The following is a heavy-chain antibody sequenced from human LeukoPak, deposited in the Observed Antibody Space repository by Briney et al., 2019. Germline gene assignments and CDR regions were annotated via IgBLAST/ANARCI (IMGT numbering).Heavy chain of an antibody. Sequence: ASVKVSCKTSGYTFTGSYVHWVRQAPGQGLEWMGVIVPIFDTPNYAQRFEDRVTITTDEATNTAYMELTGLRSEDTAVYYCASDIYGSQPSDYWGQGTLVIVSS. V-gene: IGHV1-69*05. J-gene: IGHJ4*02. CDR2: IVPIFDTP. CDR3: ASDIYGSQPSDY. CDR1: GYTFTGSY. D-gene: IGHD3-10*01.